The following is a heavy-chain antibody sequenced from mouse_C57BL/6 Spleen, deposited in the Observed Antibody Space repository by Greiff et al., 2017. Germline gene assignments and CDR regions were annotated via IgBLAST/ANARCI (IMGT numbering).Heavy chain of an antibody. CDR3: TREEGEGSSPWFAY. CDR2: ISSGGDYI. D-gene: IGHD1-1*01. V-gene: IGHV5-9-1*02. Sequence: EVKLVESGEGLVKPGGSLKLSCAASGFTFSSYAMSWVRQTPEKRLEWVAYISSGGDYIYYADTVKGRFTISRDNARNTLYLQMSSLKSEDTAMYYCTREEGEGSSPWFAYWGQGTLVTVSA. J-gene: IGHJ3*01. CDR1: GFTFSSYA.